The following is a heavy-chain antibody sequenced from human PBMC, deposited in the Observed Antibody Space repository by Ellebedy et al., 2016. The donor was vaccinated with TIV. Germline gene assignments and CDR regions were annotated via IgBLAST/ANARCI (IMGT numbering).Heavy chain of an antibody. CDR1: GYTFTSYG. CDR2: ISAYNGDT. J-gene: IGHJ5*02. Sequence: ASVKVSCKASGYTFTSYGISWVRQAPGQGLEWMGWISAYNGDTNYAQRFQGRVTMTTDTFTTTAYMELRSLTSDDTAVYYCARGFYEKFDPWGQGTLVTVSS. D-gene: IGHD2/OR15-2a*01. CDR3: ARGFYEKFDP. V-gene: IGHV1-18*01.